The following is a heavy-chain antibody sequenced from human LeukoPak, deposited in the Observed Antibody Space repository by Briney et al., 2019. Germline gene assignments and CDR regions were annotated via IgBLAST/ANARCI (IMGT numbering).Heavy chain of an antibody. CDR3: ERHIAVAGTGYYYYGMDV. Sequence: GESLKISCKGSGYSFTSYWISWVRQMPGKGLEWMGRIDPSDSYTNYSPSFQGHVTISADKSISTAYLQWSSLKASDTAMYYCERHIAVAGTGYYYYGMDVWGKGTTVTVSS. CDR2: IDPSDSYT. J-gene: IGHJ6*04. V-gene: IGHV5-10-1*01. CDR1: GYSFTSYW. D-gene: IGHD6-19*01.